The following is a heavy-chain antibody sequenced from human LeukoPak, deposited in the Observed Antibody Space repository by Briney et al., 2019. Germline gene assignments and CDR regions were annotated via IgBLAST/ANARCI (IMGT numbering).Heavy chain of an antibody. CDR3: ARLNYYGSGSYVY. D-gene: IGHD3-10*01. CDR2: IYYSGST. Sequence: SQTLSLTCTVSGGSISSGDYYWSWIRQPPGKGLEWIGYIYYSGSTNYNPSLKSRVTISVDTSKNQFSLKLSSVTAADTAVYYCARLNYYGSGSYVYWGQGTLVTVSS. CDR1: GGSISSGDYY. V-gene: IGHV4-30-4*01. J-gene: IGHJ4*02.